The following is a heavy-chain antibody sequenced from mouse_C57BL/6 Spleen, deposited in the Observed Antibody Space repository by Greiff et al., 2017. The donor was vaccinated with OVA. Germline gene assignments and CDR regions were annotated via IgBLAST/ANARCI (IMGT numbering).Heavy chain of an antibody. J-gene: IGHJ2*01. CDR3: ASPADGYIDY. CDR1: GYAFSSSW. D-gene: IGHD2-3*01. V-gene: IGHV1-82*01. Sequence: QVQLKESGPELVKPGASVKISCEASGYAFSSSWMTWVRQRPGKGLEWIGRIYPGDGDTNYNGKVKGNATLTADKSPSTAYMQLSSLTSEDSAVYCCASPADGYIDYWGQGTTLTVSS. CDR2: IYPGDGDT.